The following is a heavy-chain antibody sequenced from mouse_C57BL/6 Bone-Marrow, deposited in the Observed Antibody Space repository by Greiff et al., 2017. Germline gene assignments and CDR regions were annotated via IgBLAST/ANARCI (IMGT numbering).Heavy chain of an antibody. CDR1: GYTFTSYW. CDR2: IHPNSGST. V-gene: IGHV1-64*01. CDR3: ARRWTPYGLYAMDD. D-gene: IGHD1-2*01. Sequence: VQLQQPGAELVKPGASVKLSCKASGYTFTSYWMHWVKQRPGQGLEWIGMIHPNSGSTNYNEKFKSKATLTVDKSSSTAYMQLSSLTSEDSAVYYCARRWTPYGLYAMDDWGQGTSVTVSS. J-gene: IGHJ4*01.